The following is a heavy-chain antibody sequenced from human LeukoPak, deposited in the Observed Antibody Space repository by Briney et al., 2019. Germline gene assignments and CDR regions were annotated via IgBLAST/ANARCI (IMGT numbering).Heavy chain of an antibody. D-gene: IGHD6-19*01. CDR3: AKDGIAVADY. J-gene: IGHJ4*02. CDR2: ISYDGSNK. CDR1: GFTFSSYG. Sequence: PGRSLRLSCVASGFTFSSYGMHWVRQAPGKGLEWVAVISYDGSNKYYADSVRGRFTISRDNSKNTLYLQMNSLRAEDTAVYYCAKDGIAVADYWGQGTLVTVSS. V-gene: IGHV3-30*18.